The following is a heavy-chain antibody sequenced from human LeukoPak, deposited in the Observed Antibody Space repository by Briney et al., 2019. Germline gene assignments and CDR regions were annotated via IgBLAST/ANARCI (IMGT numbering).Heavy chain of an antibody. CDR1: GGSFSGYY. CDR2: INHSGST. V-gene: IGHV4-34*01. D-gene: IGHD6-13*01. Sequence: SETLSLTCAVYGGSFSGYYWSWIRQPPGKGLEWIGEINHSGSTNYNPSLKSRVTISVDTSKNQFSLKLSSVTAADTAVYYCARACIGFEVAAAGSGWFDPWGQRTLVTVSS. CDR3: ARACIGFEVAAAGSGWFDP. J-gene: IGHJ5*02.